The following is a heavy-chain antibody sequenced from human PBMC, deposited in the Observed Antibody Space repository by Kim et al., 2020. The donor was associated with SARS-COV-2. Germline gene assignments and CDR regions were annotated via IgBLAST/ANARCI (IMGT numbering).Heavy chain of an antibody. Sequence: GGSLRLSCAASGFTFSSYGMHWVRQAPGKGLEWVAVISYDGSNKYYADSVKGRFTISRDNSKNTLYLQMNSLRAEDTAVYYCAKDPIAAAGTICYYYGMDVWGQGTTVTDSS. J-gene: IGHJ6*02. CDR2: ISYDGSNK. D-gene: IGHD6-13*01. CDR3: AKDPIAAAGTICYYYGMDV. CDR1: GFTFSSYG. V-gene: IGHV3-30*18.